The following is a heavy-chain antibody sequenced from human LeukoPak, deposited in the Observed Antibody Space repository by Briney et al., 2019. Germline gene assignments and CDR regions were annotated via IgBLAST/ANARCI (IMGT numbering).Heavy chain of an antibody. CDR2: IKQDGSEK. V-gene: IGHV3-7*03. D-gene: IGHD3-16*02. CDR1: GFTFSSYW. Sequence: GGSLRLSCAASGFTFSSYWMSWVRQAPGKGLEWVANIKQDGSEKYYVDSVKGRFTISRANAKNSLYLQMNSLRAEDTAVYYCARDRESLDYVWGSYRFFDYWGQGTLVTVSS. CDR3: ARDRESLDYVWGSYRFFDY. J-gene: IGHJ4*02.